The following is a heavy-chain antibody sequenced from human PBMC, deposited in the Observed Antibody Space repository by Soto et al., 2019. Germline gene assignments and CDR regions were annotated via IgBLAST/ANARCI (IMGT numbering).Heavy chain of an antibody. CDR3: AKDGVYCDGWLFS. D-gene: IGHD5-18*01. J-gene: IGHJ5*02. V-gene: IGHV3-23*01. Sequence: GGSLRLSCAASGFTFSSYAMSWVRQAPGKGLEWVSDISGSGGSTYYADSVKGRFTISRDNSKNTLYLQMNSLRDEDRAVYYCAKDGVYCDGWLFSWGQGTLVTVS. CDR2: ISGSGGST. CDR1: GFTFSSYA.